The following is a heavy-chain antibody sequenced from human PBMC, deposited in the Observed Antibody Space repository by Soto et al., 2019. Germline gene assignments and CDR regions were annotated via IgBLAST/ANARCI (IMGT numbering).Heavy chain of an antibody. D-gene: IGHD3-3*01. Sequence: GGSLRLSSAASGFTFSSYAMSWVRQAPGKGLEWVSAISGSGGSTYYADSVKGRFTISRDNSKNTLYLQMNSLRAEDTAVYYCAKDSPNRVWSGYWVSGVYWFDPWGQGTLVTVSS. CDR3: AKDSPNRVWSGYWVSGVYWFDP. J-gene: IGHJ5*02. CDR1: GFTFSSYA. V-gene: IGHV3-23*01. CDR2: ISGSGGST.